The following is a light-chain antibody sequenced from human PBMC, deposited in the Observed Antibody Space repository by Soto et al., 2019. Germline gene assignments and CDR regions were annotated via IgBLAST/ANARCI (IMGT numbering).Light chain of an antibody. CDR1: PSLVHSDGNTY. CDR2: KVS. Sequence: DVVMPQSPLSLPVTLGQPASSSCRSGPSLVHSDGNTYLHWFQQRPGQSPRRLIYKVSNRDSGVPDRFSGSGSGTDFTLMISRVEAEDVGVYYCMQGTHWPYSFGQGTKLEIK. J-gene: IGKJ2*03. V-gene: IGKV2-30*02. CDR3: MQGTHWPYS.